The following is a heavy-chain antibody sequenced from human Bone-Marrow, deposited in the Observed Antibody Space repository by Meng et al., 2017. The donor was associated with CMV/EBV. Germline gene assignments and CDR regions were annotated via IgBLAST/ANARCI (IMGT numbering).Heavy chain of an antibody. CDR3: ATVKRGTRWFDP. V-gene: IGHV1-24*01. CDR2: FDPEDGET. J-gene: IGHJ5*02. CDR1: GYTLTELS. D-gene: IGHD1-1*01. Sequence: ASVKVSCKVSGYTLTELSMHWVRQAPGKGLEWMGGFDPEDGETIYAQKFQGRVTMTEDTSTDTAYTELSSLRSEDTAVYYCATVKRGTRWFDPWGQGTLVTVSS.